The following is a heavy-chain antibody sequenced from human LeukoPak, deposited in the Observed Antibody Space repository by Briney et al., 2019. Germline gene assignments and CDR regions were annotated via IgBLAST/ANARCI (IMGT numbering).Heavy chain of an antibody. CDR2: ISYDGDNK. CDR3: ARGRNLVAISGYFDY. V-gene: IGHV3-30-3*01. CDR1: GFTFSSYA. J-gene: IGHJ4*02. D-gene: IGHD2-21*01. Sequence: GGSLRLSCAASGFTFSSYAMHWVRQAPGKGLEWVATISYDGDNKYYADSVKGRFTISRDNSKNTLYLQMNSLRAEDTAVYYCARGRNLVAISGYFDYWGQGTLVIVSS.